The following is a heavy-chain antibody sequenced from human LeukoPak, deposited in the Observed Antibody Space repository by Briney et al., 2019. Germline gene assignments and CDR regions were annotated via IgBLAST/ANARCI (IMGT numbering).Heavy chain of an antibody. CDR1: GGSISSYY. CDR3: ARHLDYSYYFAY. V-gene: IGHV4-59*08. D-gene: IGHD4-11*01. Sequence: SETLSLTCTVSGGSISSYYWSWIRQPPGKGLEWIGYIYYSGSTNYNPSLKSRVTISVDTSKNQFSLKLSSVTAADTAVYYCARHLDYSYYFAYWGQGTLVTVSS. J-gene: IGHJ4*02. CDR2: IYYSGST.